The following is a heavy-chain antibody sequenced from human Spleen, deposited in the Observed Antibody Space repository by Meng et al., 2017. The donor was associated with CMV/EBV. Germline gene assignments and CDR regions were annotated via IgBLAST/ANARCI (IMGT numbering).Heavy chain of an antibody. Sequence: GESLKISCAASRFTFGSYAMHWVRQAPGKGLEWVAVISYDGNDKYYADSVRGRFAISRDNPKNTLYLQMNSLRTEDTAVYYCATYGRAPAAILAYFNYWGLGTLVTVSS. CDR2: ISYDGNDK. D-gene: IGHD2-2*02. CDR1: RFTFGSYA. J-gene: IGHJ4*02. V-gene: IGHV3-30*09. CDR3: ATYGRAPAAILAYFNY.